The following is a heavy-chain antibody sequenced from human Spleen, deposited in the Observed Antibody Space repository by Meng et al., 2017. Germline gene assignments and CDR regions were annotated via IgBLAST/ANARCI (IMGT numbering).Heavy chain of an antibody. V-gene: IGHV4-39*07. CDR1: GGSISSSRYY. CDR2: IYKTGST. J-gene: IGHJ3*02. D-gene: IGHD5-12*01. Sequence: SETLSLTCTVSGGSISSSRYYWGWIRQPPGKGLEWIGTIYKTGSTYYNPSLRSRVTISDDTSRNQFFLRLSSVTAADTAVYYCARAWQRAYSGYADIWGQGTMVTVSS. CDR3: ARAWQRAYSGYADI.